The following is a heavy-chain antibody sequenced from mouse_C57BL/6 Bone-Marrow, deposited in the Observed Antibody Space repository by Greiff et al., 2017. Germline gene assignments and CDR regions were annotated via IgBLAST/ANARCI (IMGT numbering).Heavy chain of an antibody. Sequence: VQLQQPGAELVMPGASVKLSCKASGYAFTSYWMHWVKQRPGQGLEWIGEIDPSDSYTNYNQKFKGKSTLTVDKSSSTAYMQLSSLTSDHPAVYNCAPLRGDWYYGVLGTGTTVTV. CDR2: IDPSDSYT. V-gene: IGHV1-69*01. D-gene: IGHD2-4*01. J-gene: IGHJ1*03. CDR3: APLRGDWYYGV. CDR1: GYAFTSYW.